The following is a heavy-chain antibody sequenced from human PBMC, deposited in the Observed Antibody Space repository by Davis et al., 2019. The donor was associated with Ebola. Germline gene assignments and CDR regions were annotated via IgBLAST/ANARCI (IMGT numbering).Heavy chain of an antibody. CDR3: AKDFHYVFDY. CDR2: ISYDGSNK. D-gene: IGHD4-17*01. J-gene: IGHJ4*02. CDR1: GFTFSSYG. V-gene: IGHV3-30*18. Sequence: PGGSLRLSCAASGFTFSSYGMHWVRQAPGKGLEWVAVISYDGSNKYYADSVKGRFTISRDNSKNTLYLQMNSLRAEDTAVYYCAKDFHYVFDYWGQGTLVTVSS.